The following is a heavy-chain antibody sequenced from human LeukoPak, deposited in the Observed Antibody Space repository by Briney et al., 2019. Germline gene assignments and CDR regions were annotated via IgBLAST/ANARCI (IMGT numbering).Heavy chain of an antibody. CDR2: INPSGGST. D-gene: IGHD4-17*01. Sequence: EASVKVSCKASGYTFTGYYMHWVRQAPGQGLEWMGIINPSGGSTSYAQKFQGRVTMTRDMSTSTVYMELSSLRSEDTAVYYCARDWGRVGLTTVLSRSHQNYYMDVWGKGTTVTVSS. CDR1: GYTFTGYY. V-gene: IGHV1-46*01. J-gene: IGHJ6*03. CDR3: ARDWGRVGLTTVLSRSHQNYYMDV.